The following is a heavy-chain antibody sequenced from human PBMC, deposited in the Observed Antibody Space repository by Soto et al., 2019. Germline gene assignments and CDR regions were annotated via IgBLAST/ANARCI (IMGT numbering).Heavy chain of an antibody. J-gene: IGHJ4*02. CDR1: GGSFRGYY. CDR2: INHSGGT. D-gene: IGHD2-21*01. Sequence: QVRLQQWGAGLLKPSETLALTCAVHGGSFRGYYWSWIRQPPGKGLAWIGEINHSGGTNYNPSLKSRVSISVDASKRRFSLQLSSVPAADTAVYYCARLWSSNEGSSWGQGTLVAVSS. CDR3: ARLWSSNEGSS. V-gene: IGHV4-34*01.